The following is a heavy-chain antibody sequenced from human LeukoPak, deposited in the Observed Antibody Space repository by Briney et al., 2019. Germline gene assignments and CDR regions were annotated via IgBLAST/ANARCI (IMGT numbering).Heavy chain of an antibody. V-gene: IGHV3-23*01. Sequence: GGPLRLSCVASGFTFSTYGMSWVRQAPGKGLEWGAAVSSTGSVTYYPASLKGRFIISRDNSQNTVFLQMSSLRPEDTAFYFCAKDGPLLWFGPTDAWGQGILVTVSS. D-gene: IGHD3-10*01. CDR2: VSSTGSVT. CDR3: AKDGPLLWFGPTDA. J-gene: IGHJ5*02. CDR1: GFTFSTYG.